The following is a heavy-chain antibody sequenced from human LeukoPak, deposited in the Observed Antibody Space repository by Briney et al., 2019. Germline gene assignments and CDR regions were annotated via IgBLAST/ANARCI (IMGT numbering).Heavy chain of an antibody. V-gene: IGHV3-30*04. Sequence: GGSLRLSCAASGFTFTDYAIHWLRQAPGKGMESVAFISSDGNTKFYVDSVKGRITISRDNFRNTVSLEVSTLRPEDTALYYCVRDLTYGARFDYWGQGTQVTVSS. CDR3: VRDLTYGARFDY. CDR1: GFTFTDYA. CDR2: ISSDGNTK. D-gene: IGHD4/OR15-4a*01. J-gene: IGHJ4*02.